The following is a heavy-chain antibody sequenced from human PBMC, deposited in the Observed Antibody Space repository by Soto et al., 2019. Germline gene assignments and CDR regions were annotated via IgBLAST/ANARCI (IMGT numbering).Heavy chain of an antibody. V-gene: IGHV1-18*01. J-gene: IGHJ6*02. Sequence: QVQLVQSGGEVKKPGASVKVSCKTSGYSFTTYGISWVRQAPGQGLEWMGWISAYNGNTNYAQKPQDRVTMTTDTSTSTAYMELRSLRSDDTALYYCAREGPAPYYYYGMDVWGQGSTVTVSS. CDR1: GYSFTTYG. CDR2: ISAYNGNT. CDR3: AREGPAPYYYYGMDV.